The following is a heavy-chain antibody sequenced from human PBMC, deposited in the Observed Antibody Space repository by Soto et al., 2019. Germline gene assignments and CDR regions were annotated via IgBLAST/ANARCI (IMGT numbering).Heavy chain of an antibody. CDR2: ISAYNGNT. CDR1: GYTFTRYG. D-gene: IGHD4-17*01. CDR3: ARDQDYGDYDDAFDI. Sequence: SGAEVKKPGASVKVSCKASGYTFTRYGISWVRQAPGQGLEWMGWISAYNGNTNYAQKLQGRVTMTTDTSTSTAYMELRSLRSDDTAVYYCARDQDYGDYDDAFDIWGQGTMVTVSS. J-gene: IGHJ3*02. V-gene: IGHV1-18*01.